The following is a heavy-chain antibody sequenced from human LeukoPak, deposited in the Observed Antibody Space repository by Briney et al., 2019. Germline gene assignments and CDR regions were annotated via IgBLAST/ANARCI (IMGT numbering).Heavy chain of an antibody. CDR1: GFTFSSYS. CDR2: ISTDGSST. V-gene: IGHV3-74*03. Sequence: GGSLRLSRAASGFTFSSYSMNWVRQAPGKGLVWVSRISTDGSSTTYADSVKGRFTISRDNAKNTLYLEMNSLRAEDTAVYYCARDRYCTTTRCSDYWGQGTLVTVSS. CDR3: ARDRYCTTTRCSDY. J-gene: IGHJ4*02. D-gene: IGHD2-2*01.